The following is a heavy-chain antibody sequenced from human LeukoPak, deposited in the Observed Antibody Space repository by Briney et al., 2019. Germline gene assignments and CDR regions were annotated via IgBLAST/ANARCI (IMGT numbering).Heavy chain of an antibody. CDR1: GGSISSGAYY. CDR2: IYYSGST. V-gene: IGHV4-30-4*01. Sequence: SETLSLTCTVSGGSISSGAYYWSWIRQPPGKGLEWIGYIYYSGSTYYNPSLKSRAIISVDTSKNQFSLKLSSVTAADTAVYYCARFVYCSSTSCYYGMDVWGQGTTVTVSS. CDR3: ARFVYCSSTSCYYGMDV. J-gene: IGHJ6*02. D-gene: IGHD2-2*01.